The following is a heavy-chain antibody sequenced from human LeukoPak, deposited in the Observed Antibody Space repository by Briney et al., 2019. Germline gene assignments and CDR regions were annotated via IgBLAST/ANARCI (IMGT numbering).Heavy chain of an antibody. CDR3: AGAQADCGGDCYSTYFDY. CDR2: INHSGST. CDR1: GGSFSGHY. D-gene: IGHD2-21*02. J-gene: IGHJ4*02. Sequence: KPSETLSLTCAVYGGSFSGHYWSWIRQPPGKGLEWIGEINHSGSTNYNPSLKSRVTISVDTSKNQFSLKLSSVTAADTAVYYCAGAQADCGGDCYSTYFDYWGQGTLVTVSS. V-gene: IGHV4-34*01.